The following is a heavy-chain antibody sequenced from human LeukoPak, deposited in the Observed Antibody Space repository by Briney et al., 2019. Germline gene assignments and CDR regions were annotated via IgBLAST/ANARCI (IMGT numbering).Heavy chain of an antibody. CDR3: ARYASPSSGAFDI. CDR1: GGSFSGYY. Sequence: PSETLSLTCAVYGGSFSGYYWSWIRQPPGKGLEWIGEINHSGSTNYNPSLKSRVTISVDTSENQFSLKLSSVTAADTAVYYCARYASPSSGAFDIWGQGTMVTVSS. CDR2: INHSGST. J-gene: IGHJ3*02. V-gene: IGHV4-34*01. D-gene: IGHD3-10*01.